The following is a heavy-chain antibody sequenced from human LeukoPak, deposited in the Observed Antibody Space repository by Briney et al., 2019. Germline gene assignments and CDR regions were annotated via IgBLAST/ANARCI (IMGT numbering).Heavy chain of an antibody. D-gene: IGHD4-17*01. CDR3: AMGLYGDYSPFDY. CDR2: ISSSSSTI. CDR1: GFTFSSYS. J-gene: IGHJ4*02. V-gene: IGHV3-48*01. Sequence: PGGSLRLSCAASGFTFSSYSMNWVRQAPGKGLEWVSYISSSSSTIYYADSVKGRFTISRDNAKNSLYLQMNSLRAEDTAVYYCAMGLYGDYSPFDYWGQGTLVTVSS.